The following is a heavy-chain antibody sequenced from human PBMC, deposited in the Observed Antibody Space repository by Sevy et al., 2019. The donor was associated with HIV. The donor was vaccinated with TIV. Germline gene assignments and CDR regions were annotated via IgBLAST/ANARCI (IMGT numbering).Heavy chain of an antibody. CDR1: GGTFSSYA. J-gene: IGHJ6*02. V-gene: IGHV1-69*13. Sequence: ASVKVSCKASGGTFSSYAISWVRQAPGQGLEWMGGIIPIFGTANYAQKFQGRVTITADESTSTAYMELSSLRSEDTAVYYYAGTCSGRKAYYYYGMDVWGQGTTVTVSS. CDR2: IIPIFGTA. D-gene: IGHD3-10*02. CDR3: AGTCSGRKAYYYYGMDV.